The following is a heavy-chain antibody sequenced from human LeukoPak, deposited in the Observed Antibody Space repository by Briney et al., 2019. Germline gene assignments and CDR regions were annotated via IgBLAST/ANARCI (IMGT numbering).Heavy chain of an antibody. D-gene: IGHD3-22*01. CDR1: GYTFTGYY. CDR3: ARTLHDSSGYYYVYYFDY. CDR2: INPNSGGT. J-gene: IGHJ4*02. Sequence: ASVKVSCKASGYTFTGYYMHWVRQAPGQGLEWMGWINPNSGGTNCAQKFQGRVTMTRDMSTSTVYMELSSLRSEDTAVYYCARTLHDSSGYYYVYYFDYWGQGTLVTVSS. V-gene: IGHV1-2*02.